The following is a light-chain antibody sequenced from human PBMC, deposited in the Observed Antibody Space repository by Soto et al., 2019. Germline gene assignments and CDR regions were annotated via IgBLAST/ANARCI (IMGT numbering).Light chain of an antibody. CDR3: QQSYSPPAMP. Sequence: DIQMTQSPSSLSASVGDRVTITCRASQTIVKYLNWYQQKPGKAPKLLIYTASTLQSGVPSRFSGSGSGTDFPLPINILHLKVFATYYCQQSYSPPAMPFAQGTRLEIK. CDR2: TAS. V-gene: IGKV1-39*01. J-gene: IGKJ5*01. CDR1: QTIVKY.